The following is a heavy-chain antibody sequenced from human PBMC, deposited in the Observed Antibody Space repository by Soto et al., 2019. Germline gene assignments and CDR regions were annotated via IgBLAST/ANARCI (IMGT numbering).Heavy chain of an antibody. D-gene: IGHD6-19*01. J-gene: IGHJ4*02. Sequence: SETLSLTCTVSGDSISSSSNFRGSIRQSPGKGLEWIGSIFYRGSTYYNPSLKSRVTISVDTSKNQFSLKLSSVTAADTAVYYCVRNVGGSATTSFDYWGQGTLVTVSS. CDR1: GDSISSSSNF. CDR2: IFYRGST. CDR3: VRNVGGSATTSFDY. V-gene: IGHV4-39*01.